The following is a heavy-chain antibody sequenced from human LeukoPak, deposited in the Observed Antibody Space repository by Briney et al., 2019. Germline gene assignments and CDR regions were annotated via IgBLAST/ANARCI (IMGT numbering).Heavy chain of an antibody. CDR3: ARASPSDFWSGYYWRYYYYMDV. D-gene: IGHD3-3*01. Sequence: SETLSLTCAVYGGSFSGYYWSWIRQPPGKGLEWIGEINHSGSTNYNPSLKSRVTISVDTSKNQFSLKLSSVTAADTAVYYCARASPSDFWSGYYWRYYYYMDVWGKGTTVTVSS. J-gene: IGHJ6*03. CDR1: GGSFSGYY. CDR2: INHSGST. V-gene: IGHV4-34*01.